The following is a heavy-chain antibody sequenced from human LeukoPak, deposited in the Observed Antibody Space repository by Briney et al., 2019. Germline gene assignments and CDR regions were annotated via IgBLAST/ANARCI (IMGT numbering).Heavy chain of an antibody. Sequence: KTSQTLSLTCTVSGGSTSSGSYYWSWIRQPAGKGLEWIGRIYTSGSTNYNPSLKSRVTISVDTSKNQFSLKLSSVTAADTAVYYCAGTYYDFWSGYYPRDYWGQGTLVTVSS. CDR2: IYTSGST. V-gene: IGHV4-61*02. CDR3: AGTYYDFWSGYYPRDY. J-gene: IGHJ4*02. D-gene: IGHD3-3*01. CDR1: GGSTSSGSYY.